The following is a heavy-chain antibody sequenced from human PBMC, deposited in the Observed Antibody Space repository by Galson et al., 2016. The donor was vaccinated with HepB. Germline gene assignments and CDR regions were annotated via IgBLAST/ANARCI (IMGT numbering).Heavy chain of an antibody. D-gene: IGHD2-15*01. CDR1: GSNFNNSW. Sequence: QSGAEVKKPGDSLKISCKGSGSNFNNSWIAWVRQMPGKGLEWMAIIFPGDSDITYGPSFQGHVTISADKSIGAAYLQWSSLRASDTAMYFCATRTYCSGGSCWNSWGQGTLVIVSS. CDR3: ATRTYCSGGSCWNS. J-gene: IGHJ4*02. CDR2: IFPGDSDI. V-gene: IGHV5-51*01.